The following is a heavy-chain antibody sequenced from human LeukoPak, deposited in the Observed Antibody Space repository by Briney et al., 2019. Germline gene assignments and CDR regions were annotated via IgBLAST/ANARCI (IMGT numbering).Heavy chain of an antibody. V-gene: IGHV3-43*02. Sequence: GGSLRLSCAASGFTFDDYPMHWVRQAPGKGLEWVSLISEDGVKTYYADSVRGRFTISRDNSDNSLYLQMNSLRTEDTAVYYCAKEIDTLGTNAFDIWGQGTMVTVSS. CDR1: GFTFDDYP. D-gene: IGHD2-15*01. CDR3: AKEIDTLGTNAFDI. J-gene: IGHJ3*02. CDR2: ISEDGVKT.